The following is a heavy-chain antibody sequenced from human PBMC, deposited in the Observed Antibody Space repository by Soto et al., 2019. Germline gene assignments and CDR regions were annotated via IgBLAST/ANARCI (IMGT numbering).Heavy chain of an antibody. CDR2: INHRGST. CDR3: ARGSRVKIPAASGRDYYYHGRDV. J-gene: IGHJ6*02. Sequence: QVQLQQWGAGLLKPSETLSLTCAVYGGSFSGYYWSWIRQPPGKGLEWIGEINHRGSTHYNPSLKRRVTISVDTSKNQFSLKLNSVTAADTAVYYCARGSRVKIPAASGRDYYYHGRDVWGQGTAVTVSS. V-gene: IGHV4-34*01. D-gene: IGHD6-25*01. CDR1: GGSFSGYY.